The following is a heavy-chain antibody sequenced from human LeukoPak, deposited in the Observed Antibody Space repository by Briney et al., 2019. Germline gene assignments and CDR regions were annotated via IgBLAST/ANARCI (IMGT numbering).Heavy chain of an antibody. J-gene: IGHJ4*02. Sequence: PGGSLRLFCAASGFTFSSYWMSWVRQAPGKGLEWVSVIYSGGSTYYADSVKGRFTISRDNSKNTLCLQMNSLRAEDTAVYYCARGRRLGELSLFFWGQGTLVTVSS. CDR2: IYSGGST. D-gene: IGHD3-16*02. V-gene: IGHV3-66*01. CDR3: ARGRRLGELSLFF. CDR1: GFTFSSYW.